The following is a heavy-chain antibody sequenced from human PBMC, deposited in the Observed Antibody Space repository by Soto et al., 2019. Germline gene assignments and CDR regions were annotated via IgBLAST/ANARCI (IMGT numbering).Heavy chain of an antibody. CDR3: AREGDVPYYYSGMDV. Sequence: QVQLVQSGGEVRKPGASVTVSCKASGYTFTSYGISWMRQAPGQGLEWMGWISGYNGKTNYAQKVQDRVTMTTDTSTSTVYLELRSLRFDDTAVYYCAREGDVPYYYSGMDVWGQGTTVTVSS. CDR1: GYTFTSYG. J-gene: IGHJ6*02. D-gene: IGHD2-21*02. CDR2: ISGYNGKT. V-gene: IGHV1-18*01.